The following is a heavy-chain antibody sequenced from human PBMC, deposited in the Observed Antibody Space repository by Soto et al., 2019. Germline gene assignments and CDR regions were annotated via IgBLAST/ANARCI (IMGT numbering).Heavy chain of an antibody. D-gene: IGHD6-13*01. Sequence: EVQLLESGGVLVQPGGSLRLSCAASGFSFSDYVMTWIRQAPGKGLEWVSLIGGSRPDTLYADSVKGRFTISRDNPKNTLFLQMNNLRADDTGTYYCTKGLHAGSWYSADWGQGTLVTVSS. J-gene: IGHJ4*02. CDR3: TKGLHAGSWYSAD. CDR1: GFSFSDYV. V-gene: IGHV3-23*01. CDR2: IGGSRPDT.